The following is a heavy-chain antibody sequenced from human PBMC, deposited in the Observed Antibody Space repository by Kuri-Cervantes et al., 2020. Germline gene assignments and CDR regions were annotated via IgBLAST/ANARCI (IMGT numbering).Heavy chain of an antibody. Sequence: GGSLRLSCAASGFTFNNYAMSWVRQAPGKGLEWVSIISGSGSSTYYADSVKGRFTISRDNSKNTLYLQMNSLRAEDTAVYYCAKDLYGWLQLNYGMDVRGQGTTVTVSS. D-gene: IGHD5-24*01. CDR1: GFTFNNYA. CDR3: AKDLYGWLQLNYGMDV. V-gene: IGHV3-23*01. J-gene: IGHJ6*02. CDR2: ISGSGSST.